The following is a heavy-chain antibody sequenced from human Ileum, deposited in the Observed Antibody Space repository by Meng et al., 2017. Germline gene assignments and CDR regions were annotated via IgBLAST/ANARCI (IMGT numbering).Heavy chain of an antibody. V-gene: IGHV1-69*01. CDR2: IIPIFETP. Sequence: QVKLVQSGAEVKKPGSSVKVSCKVSGGTFNTYAISWVRQAPGQGLEWMGGIIPIFETPNYAQKFQDRVTITADASTSTTYMELNGLMSEDTALYYCARGAVVATTYYFDSWGQGTLVTVSS. D-gene: IGHD2-21*02. CDR3: ARGAVVATTYYFDS. CDR1: GGTFNTYA. J-gene: IGHJ4*02.